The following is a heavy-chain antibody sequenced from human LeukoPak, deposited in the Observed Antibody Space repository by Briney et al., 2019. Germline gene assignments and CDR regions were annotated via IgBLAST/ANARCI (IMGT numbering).Heavy chain of an antibody. CDR1: GFTFSSYS. CDR2: ISSSSSHI. D-gene: IGHD2-15*01. V-gene: IGHV3-21*01. CDR3: PRDLGPGYPNYSFEY. J-gene: IGHJ4*02. Sequence: PGGSLRLSCAASGFTFSSYSMNWVRQAPGEGLEWVSSISSSSSHIYYADSVKGRFTISRDNAKNSLYLQMNSVRAEDTAVYYCPRDLGPGYPNYSFEYLGQGNLGPVSS.